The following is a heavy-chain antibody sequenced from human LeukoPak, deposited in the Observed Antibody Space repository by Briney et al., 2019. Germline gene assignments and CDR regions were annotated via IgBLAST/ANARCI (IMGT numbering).Heavy chain of an antibody. CDR2: IIPILGIA. D-gene: IGHD6-19*01. CDR1: GGTFSSYA. Sequence: SVKVSCKASGGTFSSYAISWVRQAPGQGLEWMGRIIPILGIANYAQKFQGRVTITADKSTSTAYMELSSLRSEDTAVYYCAPSRSGWYYEDYWGQGTLVTVSS. V-gene: IGHV1-69*04. J-gene: IGHJ4*02. CDR3: APSRSGWYYEDY.